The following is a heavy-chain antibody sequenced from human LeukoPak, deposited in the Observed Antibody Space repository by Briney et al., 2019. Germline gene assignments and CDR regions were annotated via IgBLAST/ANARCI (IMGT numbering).Heavy chain of an antibody. CDR1: GGSISSSSYY. Sequence: KPSETLSLTCTVSGGSISSSSYYWGWIRQPPGKGLEWIGSIYYSGSTYYNPSLKSRVTISVDTSKNQFSLKLSSVTAADTAVYYCARRYSSGWRTFDYWGQGTLVTVSS. CDR3: ARRYSSGWRTFDY. D-gene: IGHD6-19*01. V-gene: IGHV4-39*01. J-gene: IGHJ4*02. CDR2: IYYSGST.